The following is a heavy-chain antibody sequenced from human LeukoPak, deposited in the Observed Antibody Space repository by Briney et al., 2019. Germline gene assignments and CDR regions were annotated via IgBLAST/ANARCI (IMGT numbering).Heavy chain of an antibody. J-gene: IGHJ4*02. CDR1: GDSISYHY. Sequence: SETLSLTCTVSGDSISYHYWSWIRQPAGKGLEWIGRIYSSASANYNPSLKSRVTMSLDTSKNQFSLNLTSVTAADTAVYYCAREGGSYYFDYWGQGTLVTVSS. CDR3: AREGGSYYFDY. D-gene: IGHD1-26*01. V-gene: IGHV4-4*07. CDR2: IYSSASA.